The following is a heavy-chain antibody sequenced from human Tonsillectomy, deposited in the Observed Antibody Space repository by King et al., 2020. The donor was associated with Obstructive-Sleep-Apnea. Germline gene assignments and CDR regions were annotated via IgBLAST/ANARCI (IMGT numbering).Heavy chain of an antibody. CDR2: ISSSGSTI. Sequence: QLVQSGGGLVKPGGSLRLYCAASGFTFSDYYMSWIRQAPGKGLEWVSYISSSGSTIYYADSVKGRFTISKDKAKNSLYLQMNSLRAEDTAVYSCARSDNYYYYGMDVWGQGTTDTVSS. CDR1: GFTFSDYY. V-gene: IGHV3-11*01. J-gene: IGHJ6*02. CDR3: ARSDNYYYYGMDV.